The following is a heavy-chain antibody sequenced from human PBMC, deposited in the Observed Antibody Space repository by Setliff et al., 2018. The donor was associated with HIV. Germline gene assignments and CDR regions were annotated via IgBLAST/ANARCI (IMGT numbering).Heavy chain of an antibody. D-gene: IGHD2-15*01. J-gene: IGHJ4*02. CDR1: SGSVNNYW. Sequence: SETLSLTCNVSSGSVNNYWWTWIRQPPGKGLEWIGYIYYSGSTYYNPSLKSRVTISVDTSKNQFSLKLSSVTAGDTAVYYCARGVPLLPPNFWGQGTLVTVSS. CDR2: IYYSGST. V-gene: IGHV4-59*02. CDR3: ARGVPLLPPNF.